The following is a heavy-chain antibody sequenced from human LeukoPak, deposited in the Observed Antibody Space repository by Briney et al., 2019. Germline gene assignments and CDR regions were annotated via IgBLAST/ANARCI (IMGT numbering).Heavy chain of an antibody. D-gene: IGHD2-21*02. CDR2: ISGSGGST. CDR3: AKAEAYCGGDCYSPNDAFDI. Sequence: PGGSLRLSCAASGFTFSSYAMSWVRQAPGKGLEWVSAISGSGGSTYYADSVKGRFTISRDNSKNTLYLQMNSLRAEDTAVYYCAKAEAYCGGDCYSPNDAFDIWGQGTMVTVSS. J-gene: IGHJ3*02. V-gene: IGHV3-23*01. CDR1: GFTFSSYA.